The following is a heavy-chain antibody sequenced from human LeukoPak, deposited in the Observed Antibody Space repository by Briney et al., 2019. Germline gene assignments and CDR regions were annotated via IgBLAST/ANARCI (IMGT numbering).Heavy chain of an antibody. CDR2: ISTSSRYI. J-gene: IGHJ5*02. Sequence: GSLRLSCAASGYTLSYFDMNWVRQAPGKGLEWVSSISTSSRYIYYKDSVRGRFTISRDDAKNSLHLEMNSLRAEDTAVYYCARADCSSSTCYLRRSWFDPWGQGTLVTVSS. D-gene: IGHD2-2*01. CDR3: ARADCSSSTCYLRRSWFDP. CDR1: GYTLSYFD. V-gene: IGHV3-21*01.